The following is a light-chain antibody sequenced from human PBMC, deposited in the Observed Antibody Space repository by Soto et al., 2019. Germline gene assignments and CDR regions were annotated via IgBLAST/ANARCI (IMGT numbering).Light chain of an antibody. CDR2: LNSDGSH. V-gene: IGLV4-69*01. CDR3: QTWGPGIQV. Sequence: QLVLTQSPSASASLGASVKLTCTLSSGHSSYAIAWHQQQPEQGPRYLMKLNSDGSHSKGDGIPDRFSGSSSGAERYLTISSLQSEDESDYSCQTWGPGIQVFGGGTKVTVL. CDR1: SGHSSYA. J-gene: IGLJ2*01.